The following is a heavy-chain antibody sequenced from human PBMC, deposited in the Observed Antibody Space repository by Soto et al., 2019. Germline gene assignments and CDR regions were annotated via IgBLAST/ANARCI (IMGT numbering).Heavy chain of an antibody. J-gene: IGHJ6*03. Sequence: GSLRLSCATSGFILSDCAMNWVRQAPGKGLEWVSYISSSSSVIDYADSVKGRFTVSRDNARNSLYLQMNSLRAEDTAVYYCARDLSWGSNWYYYMDVWGKGTAVTVSS. D-gene: IGHD7-27*01. CDR3: ARDLSWGSNWYYYMDV. CDR2: ISSSSSVI. CDR1: GFILSDCA. V-gene: IGHV3-48*01.